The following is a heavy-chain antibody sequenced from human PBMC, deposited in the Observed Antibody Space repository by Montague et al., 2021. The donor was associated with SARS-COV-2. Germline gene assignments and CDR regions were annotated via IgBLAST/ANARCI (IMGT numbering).Heavy chain of an antibody. CDR1: GFPFSSYA. CDR2: ISYDGSNK. CDR3: ARELTYYGMDV. V-gene: IGHV3-30-3*01. J-gene: IGHJ6*02. D-gene: IGHD3-9*01. Sequence: SLRLSCAASGFPFSSYAMHWVRQAPGKGLEWVAVISYDGSNKYYADSVKGRFTISRDNSKNTLYLQMNSLRAEDTAVYYCARELTYYGMDVWGQGITVTVSS.